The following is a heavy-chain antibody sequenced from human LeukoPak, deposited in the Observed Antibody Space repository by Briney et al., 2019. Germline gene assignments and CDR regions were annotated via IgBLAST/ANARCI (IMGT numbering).Heavy chain of an antibody. CDR2: ICSSGST. Sequence: SETLSLTCTVSGGSISSDYWTWIRQSPEKGLEWIGYICSSGSTNYNPYLRSRVTMSVDTSKNQFSLILRSVTAADTAVYYCVRQGEGQNWFDPWGQGTLVTVSS. CDR1: GGSISSDY. V-gene: IGHV4-59*01. D-gene: IGHD3-10*01. J-gene: IGHJ5*02. CDR3: VRQGEGQNWFDP.